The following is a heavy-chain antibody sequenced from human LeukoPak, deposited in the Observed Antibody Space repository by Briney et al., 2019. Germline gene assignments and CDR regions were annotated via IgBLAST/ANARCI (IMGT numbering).Heavy chain of an antibody. CDR1: GFTFSNAW. V-gene: IGHV3-15*01. Sequence: GGSLRLSCAASGFTFSNAWMNWVRQAPGKGLEWVGRITTKAEGGTTDYAAPVKGRFSISRDDSKNTAYLQMNSLKTEDTAVYYCASYGSGSHDYWGQGSLVTVSS. D-gene: IGHD3-10*01. CDR2: ITTKAEGGTT. J-gene: IGHJ4*02. CDR3: ASYGSGSHDY.